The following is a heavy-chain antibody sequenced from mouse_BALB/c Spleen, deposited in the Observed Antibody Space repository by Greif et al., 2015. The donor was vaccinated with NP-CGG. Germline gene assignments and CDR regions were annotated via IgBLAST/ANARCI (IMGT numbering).Heavy chain of an antibody. CDR2: IDPANGNT. D-gene: IGHD1-1*01. CDR3: ARSGYYGSSYWYFDV. Sequence: VQLQQSGAELVKPGASVKLSCTASGFNIKDTYMHWVKQRPEQGLEWIGRIDPANGNTKYDPKFQGKATITADTSSNTAYLQLSSLTSEATAVYYCARSGYYGSSYWYFDVWGAGTTVTVSS. J-gene: IGHJ1*01. CDR1: GFNIKDTY. V-gene: IGHV14-3*02.